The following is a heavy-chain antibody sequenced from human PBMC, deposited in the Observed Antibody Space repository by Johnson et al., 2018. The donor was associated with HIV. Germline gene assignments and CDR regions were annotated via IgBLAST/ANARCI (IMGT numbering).Heavy chain of an antibody. CDR2: INWNGGST. V-gene: IGHV3-20*04. CDR1: GFIFDDYG. CDR3: ARVVLVRLAVAGPSRDAFDI. J-gene: IGHJ3*02. D-gene: IGHD6-19*01. Sequence: VQLVESGGGVVRPGGSLRLSCAASGFIFDDYGMSWVRQAPGKGLEWVSGINWNGGSTGYADSVKGRFIISRDNAKNSLYLQMNSLRAEDTALYYCARVVLVRLAVAGPSRDAFDIWGRGTMVTVSS.